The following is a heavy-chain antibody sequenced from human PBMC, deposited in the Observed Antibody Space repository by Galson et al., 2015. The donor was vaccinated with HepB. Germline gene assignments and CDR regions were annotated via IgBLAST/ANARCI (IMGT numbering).Heavy chain of an antibody. CDR3: ASGPHYYDSSGYYLLDY. V-gene: IGHV1-46*01. D-gene: IGHD3-22*01. CDR1: GYTFTSYY. J-gene: IGHJ4*02. Sequence: SVKVSCKASGYTFTSYYMHWVRQAPGQGLEWMGIINPSGGSTSYAQKFQGGVTMTRDTSTSTVYMELSSLRSEDTAVYYCASGPHYYDSSGYYLLDYWGQGTLVTVSS. CDR2: INPSGGST.